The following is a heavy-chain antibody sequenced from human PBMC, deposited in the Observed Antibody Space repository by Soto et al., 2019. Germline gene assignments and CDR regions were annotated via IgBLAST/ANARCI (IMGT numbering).Heavy chain of an antibody. CDR3: ARGYSSGWYRRFDY. Sequence: SVKVSCKALGSTLSGYAISWVRQAPGQGLEWMGGIILIFGTANYAQKFQGRVTITADESTSTAYMELSSLRSEDTAVYYCARGYSSGWYRRFDYWGQGTLVTVSS. CDR2: IILIFGTA. D-gene: IGHD6-19*01. V-gene: IGHV1-69*13. CDR1: GSTLSGYA. J-gene: IGHJ4*02.